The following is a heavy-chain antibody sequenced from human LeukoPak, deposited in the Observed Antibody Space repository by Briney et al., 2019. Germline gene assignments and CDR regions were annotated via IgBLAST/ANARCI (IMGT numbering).Heavy chain of an antibody. CDR2: ISGSGGRT. CDR1: GFTFDDYG. V-gene: IGHV3-23*01. CDR3: AKDDDWLRFEH. Sequence: GGSLRLSCAASGFTFDDYGMSWVRQAPGKGLEWVSGISGSGGRTYYADSVKGRFTISRDNSNHMLYLQMNSLIAEDTAIYYCAKDDDWLRFEHWGRGTPVSVSS. D-gene: IGHD5-12*01. J-gene: IGHJ4*02.